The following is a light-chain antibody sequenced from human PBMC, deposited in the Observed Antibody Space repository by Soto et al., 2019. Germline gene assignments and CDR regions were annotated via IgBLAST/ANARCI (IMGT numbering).Light chain of an antibody. CDR3: MQATQPTWT. Sequence: DIVMTQTPLSSRVTLGQPASISCRSSQSLVHSDGNTYLNWLHQRPGQPPRPLLYKISNRFFGVPDRFSGSGAGTHFTLTINRVEAEDVGVYYCMQATQPTWTFGQGTKVDIK. V-gene: IGKV2-24*01. J-gene: IGKJ1*01. CDR2: KIS. CDR1: QSLVHSDGNTY.